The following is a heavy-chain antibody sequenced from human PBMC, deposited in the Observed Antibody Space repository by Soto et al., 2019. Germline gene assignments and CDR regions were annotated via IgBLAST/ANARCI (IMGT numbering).Heavy chain of an antibody. V-gene: IGHV1-18*01. CDR1: RYSITSYG. CDR2: ISAYNGNT. CDR3: ARGPMIVVVGAFDI. J-gene: IGHJ3*02. D-gene: IGHD3-22*01. Sequence: APVKVCCKASRYSITSYGISWARQAPGQGLEWMGWISAYNGNTNYAQKLQGRVTMTTDTSTSTAYMELRSLRSDDTAVYYCARGPMIVVVGAFDIWGQGTMVTVSS.